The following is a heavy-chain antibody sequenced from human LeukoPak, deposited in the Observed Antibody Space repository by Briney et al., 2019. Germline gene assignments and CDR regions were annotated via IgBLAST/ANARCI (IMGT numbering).Heavy chain of an antibody. J-gene: IGHJ6*04. CDR3: AELGITMIGGV. CDR2: ITSSSSYI. Sequence: PGGTLRLSCAASGFTFSSYSMNWVRQAPGKGLEWVSSITSSSSYIYYADSVKGRFTISRDNAKNSLYLQMNSLRAEDTAVYYCAELGITMIGGVWGKGTTVTISS. CDR1: GFTFSSYS. D-gene: IGHD3-10*02. V-gene: IGHV3-21*01.